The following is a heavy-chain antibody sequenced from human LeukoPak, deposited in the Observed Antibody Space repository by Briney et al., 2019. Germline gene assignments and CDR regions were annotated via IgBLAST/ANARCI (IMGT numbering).Heavy chain of an antibody. CDR2: TYYRSKWNN. V-gene: IGHV6-1*01. J-gene: IGHJ3*01. CDR1: GDSVSTNSVA. CDR3: ARGKYSGFDL. D-gene: IGHD2-15*01. Sequence: SQTLSLTCAISGDSVSTNSVAWNWNRQSPSRGLEWLGRTYYRSKWNNDYAVSVKSRITINPDTSKNQFSLQLNSVTPGDTALYYCARGKYSGFDLWGQGTMVTVSS.